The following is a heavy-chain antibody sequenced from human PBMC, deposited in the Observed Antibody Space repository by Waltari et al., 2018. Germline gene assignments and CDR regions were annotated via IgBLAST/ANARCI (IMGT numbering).Heavy chain of an antibody. V-gene: IGHV4-61*02. Sequence: QVQLQESGPGLVTPSQTLSLTCTVSGDSITSNSFYWNWVRQPAGKGLKWIGRFYSSEYINYNPSLKSRVTISRDTSKKQFFLKLTSVTAADTAFYYCAREVTKVELGRRLPHFFDSWGQGTLVTVSS. D-gene: IGHD7-27*01. CDR3: AREVTKVELGRRLPHFFDS. J-gene: IGHJ4*02. CDR2: FYSSEYI. CDR1: GDSITSNSFY.